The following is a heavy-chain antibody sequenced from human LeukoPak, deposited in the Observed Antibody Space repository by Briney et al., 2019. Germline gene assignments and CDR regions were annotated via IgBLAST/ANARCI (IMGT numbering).Heavy chain of an antibody. CDR2: ISYDGNSK. J-gene: IGHJ6*02. D-gene: IGHD5-18*01. Sequence: PGGSLRLSCAASGFTLSTYGMHWVRQAPGKGLEWVAMISYDGNSKQYADLVKGRFTISRDNAKNTLYLQMNSLRAEDTAVYYCARDAVDTANAVWGQGTTVTVSS. CDR3: ARDAVDTANAV. CDR1: GFTLSTYG. V-gene: IGHV3-30*03.